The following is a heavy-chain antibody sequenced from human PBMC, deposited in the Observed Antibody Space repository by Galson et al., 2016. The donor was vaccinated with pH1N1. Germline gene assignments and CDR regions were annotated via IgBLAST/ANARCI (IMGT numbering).Heavy chain of an antibody. Sequence: QSGAEVKKPGESLKISCKASGYSFTTHWIGWVRQMPGKGLEWMGIIYAGDSDARYSPSLKGQVSFSVDKSITPADLQWRSLKASDTAIYYFARQNEGALDVWGQGTTVTVSS. CDR2: IYAGDSDA. V-gene: IGHV5-51*01. CDR3: ARQNEGALDV. J-gene: IGHJ6*02. D-gene: IGHD1-1*01. CDR1: GYSFTTHW.